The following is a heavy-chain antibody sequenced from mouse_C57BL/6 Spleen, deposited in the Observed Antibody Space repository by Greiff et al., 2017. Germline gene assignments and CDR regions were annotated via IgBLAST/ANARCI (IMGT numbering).Heavy chain of an antibody. CDR1: GYTFTSYW. V-gene: IGHV1-82*01. Sequence: QVQLQQPGAELVRPGTSVKLSCKASGYTFTSYWMHWVKQRPGKGLEWIGRIYPGDGDTNYNGKFKGKATLTADKSSSTAYMQLGSLTSEYSAVYFCARGGSGYDYWGQGTTLTVSS. CDR3: ARGGSGYDY. D-gene: IGHD3-2*02. CDR2: IYPGDGDT. J-gene: IGHJ2*01.